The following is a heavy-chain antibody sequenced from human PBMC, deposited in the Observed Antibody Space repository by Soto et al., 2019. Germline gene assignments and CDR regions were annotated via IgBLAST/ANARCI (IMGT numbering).Heavy chain of an antibody. J-gene: IGHJ4*02. D-gene: IGHD1-26*01. CDR3: ARGKEWEQPSNHYYFEY. Sequence: QVQLVQSGAEVKTPGSSVRVSCKTAGRTFLISAIAWVRQAPGQGLEWMGGIIPILGTLHIAQNFQGRVNFTADRSTSTAYMDLSSLRSEDTATYFCARGKEWEQPSNHYYFEYWGQGSQVIVSS. CDR1: GRTFLISA. V-gene: IGHV1-69*06. CDR2: IIPILGTL.